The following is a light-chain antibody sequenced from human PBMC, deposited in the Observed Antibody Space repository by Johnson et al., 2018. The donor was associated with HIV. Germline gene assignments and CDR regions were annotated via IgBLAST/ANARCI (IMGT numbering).Light chain of an antibody. CDR2: DNN. V-gene: IGLV1-51*01. Sequence: QPVLTQPPSVSAAPGQTVTISCSGSSSNVGSSFVSWYRQVPGTAPKLLIYDNNNRPSGIPDRFSGSKSGTSATLGITGLQTGDEADCYCGTWDSSLSANVFGTGTKVTVL. CDR1: SSNVGSSF. CDR3: GTWDSSLSANV. J-gene: IGLJ1*01.